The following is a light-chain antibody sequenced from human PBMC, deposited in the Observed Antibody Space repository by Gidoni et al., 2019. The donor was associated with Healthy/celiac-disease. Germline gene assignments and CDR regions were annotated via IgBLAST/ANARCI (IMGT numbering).Light chain of an antibody. CDR1: SSDVGGYNY. CDR2: DVS. J-gene: IGLJ1*01. CDR3: CSYAGSYIYV. V-gene: IGLV2-11*01. Sequence: QSALTQPRSVSGSPGQSVTIACTGTSSDVGGYNYVSWYPQHPGKAPTLMIYDVSKRPSGVPDRFSGSKSGNTASLTISGLQAEDEADYYCCSYAGSYIYVFGTGTKVTVL.